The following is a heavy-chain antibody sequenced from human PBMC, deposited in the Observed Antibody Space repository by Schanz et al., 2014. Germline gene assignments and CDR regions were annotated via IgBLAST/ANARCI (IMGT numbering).Heavy chain of an antibody. Sequence: AQLVESGGGVVQPGRSLRLSCEASGFSFSVSWMNWVRQAPGKGLEWVATIKEDGSQKYYLDSVKGRFTISRDNARNSLYLQMTSLRAEDTAVYYCARDGRPPFYGSGEHYYWGQGTLVTVSS. J-gene: IGHJ4*02. CDR3: ARDGRPPFYGSGEHYY. CDR2: IKEDGSQK. CDR1: GFSFSVSW. V-gene: IGHV3-7*03. D-gene: IGHD3-10*01.